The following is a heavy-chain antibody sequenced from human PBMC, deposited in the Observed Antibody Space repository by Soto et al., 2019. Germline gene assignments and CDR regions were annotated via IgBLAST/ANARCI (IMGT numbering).Heavy chain of an antibody. J-gene: IGHJ4*02. D-gene: IGHD6-19*01. CDR1: GFTFSSYW. V-gene: IGHV3-74*01. CDR3: ARDAYISGYYQFDY. CDR2: IHFDGSTT. Sequence: EVQLVESGGGLVQPGGSLRLSCAASGFTFSSYWMHWVRQVPGKGLVWVSRIHFDGSTTHYADSVKGRFTISRDNAKNTLSLQMNSLRAEDTAVYYCARDAYISGYYQFDYWGQGTLAPVSS.